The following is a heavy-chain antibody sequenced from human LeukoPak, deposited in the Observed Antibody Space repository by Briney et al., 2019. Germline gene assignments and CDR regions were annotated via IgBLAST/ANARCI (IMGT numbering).Heavy chain of an antibody. V-gene: IGHV3-73*01. Sequence: AGGSLRLSCAASGFTFSGSAMHWVRQAPGKGLEWVGRIRSKANSYATAYAASVKGRFTISRDDPKNTAYLQMNSLKTEGTAVYYCTRRHSSSSDYWGQGTLVTVSS. D-gene: IGHD6-6*01. CDR1: GFTFSGSA. CDR2: IRSKANSYAT. J-gene: IGHJ4*02. CDR3: TRRHSSSSDY.